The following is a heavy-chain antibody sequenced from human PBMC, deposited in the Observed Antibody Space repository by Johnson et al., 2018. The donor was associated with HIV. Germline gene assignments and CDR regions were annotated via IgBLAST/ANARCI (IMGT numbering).Heavy chain of an antibody. D-gene: IGHD2-15*01. J-gene: IGHJ3*02. CDR3: ARSKECRGGSCPDGFDI. CDR1: GFTFSDYY. V-gene: IGHV3-11*04. Sequence: QMQLVESGGGLVKPGGSLRLSCVASGFTFSDYYMSWIRQAPGKGLEWISYISSSDSTIYSADSVQGRFTISRDNAKKSLYLQMNSLRAEDTAMYYCARSKECRGGSCPDGFDIWGQGTMVIVSS. CDR2: ISSSDSTI.